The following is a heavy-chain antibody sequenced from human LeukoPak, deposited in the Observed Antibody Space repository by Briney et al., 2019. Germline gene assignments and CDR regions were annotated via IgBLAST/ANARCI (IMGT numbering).Heavy chain of an antibody. CDR1: GYTFTSYD. D-gene: IGHD6-19*01. J-gene: IGHJ4*02. Sequence: ASVKVSCKASGYTFTSYDNNWVRQATGQGLEWMGWMNPNSGNTGYAQKFQGRVTMTRNTSISTAYMELSSLRSEDTAVYYCARGEGWYGHYYFDYWGQGTLVTVSS. CDR2: MNPNSGNT. CDR3: ARGEGWYGHYYFDY. V-gene: IGHV1-8*01.